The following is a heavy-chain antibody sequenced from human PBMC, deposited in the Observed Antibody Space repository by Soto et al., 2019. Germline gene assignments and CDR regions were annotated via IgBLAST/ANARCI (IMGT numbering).Heavy chain of an antibody. J-gene: IGHJ4*02. V-gene: IGHV3-30*18. CDR3: AKDHDALQLWLDY. CDR1: GFTFSSYG. CDR2: ISYDGSNK. Sequence: VQLVESGGGVVQPGRSLRLSCAASGFTFSSYGMHWVRQAPGKGLEWVAVISYDGSNKYYADSVKGRFTISRDNSKNTLYLQMNSLRAEDTAVYYCAKDHDALQLWLDYWGQGTLVTVSS. D-gene: IGHD5-18*01.